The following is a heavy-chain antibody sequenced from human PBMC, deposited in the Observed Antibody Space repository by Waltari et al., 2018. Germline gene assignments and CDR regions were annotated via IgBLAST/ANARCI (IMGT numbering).Heavy chain of an antibody. V-gene: IGHV5-51*01. CDR2: IYPGDSET. CDR1: GYTFPNYW. J-gene: IGHJ5*02. D-gene: IGHD1-26*01. Sequence: DVQLVQSGAEVKKPGESLKISCQVSGYTFPNYWIGWVRQLPGKGLEWMGIIYPGDSETTYSPSFEGRVTISVDKSTSTAYLQWSSLKASDTAMYYCVRQVGTNWLDPWGQGTQVTVSS. CDR3: VRQVGTNWLDP.